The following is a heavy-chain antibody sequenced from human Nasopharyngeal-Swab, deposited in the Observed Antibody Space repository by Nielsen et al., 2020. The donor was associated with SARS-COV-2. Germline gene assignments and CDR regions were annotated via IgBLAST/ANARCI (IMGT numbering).Heavy chain of an antibody. CDR3: ASLAGGEELYSGYDSDY. CDR2: IIPIFGTA. CDR1: GGTFSSYA. V-gene: IGHV1-69*13. D-gene: IGHD5-12*01. J-gene: IGHJ4*02. Sequence: SVKVSCKASGGTFSSYAISWVRQAPGQGLEWMGGIIPIFGTASYAQKFQGRVTITADESTSTAYMELSSLRSEDTAVYYCASLAGGEELYSGYDSDYWGQGTLVTVSS.